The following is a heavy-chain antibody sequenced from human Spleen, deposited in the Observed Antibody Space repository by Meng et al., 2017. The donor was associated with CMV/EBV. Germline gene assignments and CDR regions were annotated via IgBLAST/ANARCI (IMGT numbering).Heavy chain of an antibody. CDR3: ARESSGSFVLDV. Sequence: GESLKISCAASGFTFSVYSMIWVRQAPGKGLEWVSSISSSSSFISYVDSVKGRFTISRDNAENSLYLHMNGLRAEDTAVYFCARESSGSFVLDVWGQGTTVTVSS. CDR1: GFTFSVYS. J-gene: IGHJ6*02. D-gene: IGHD3-22*01. CDR2: ISSSSSFI. V-gene: IGHV3-21*01.